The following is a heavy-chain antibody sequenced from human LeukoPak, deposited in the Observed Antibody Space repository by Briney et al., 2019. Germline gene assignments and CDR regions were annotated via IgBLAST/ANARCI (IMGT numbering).Heavy chain of an antibody. CDR2: IYYSGST. V-gene: IGHV4-39*01. CDR3: ARRGVATNYYFDY. CDR1: GGSISSYY. D-gene: IGHD5-12*01. J-gene: IGHJ4*02. Sequence: SETLSLTCTVSGGSISSYYWGWIRQPPGKGLEWIGSIYYSGSTYYNPSLKSRVTISVDTSKNQFSLKLSSVTAADTAVYYCARRGVATNYYFDYWGQGTLVTVSS.